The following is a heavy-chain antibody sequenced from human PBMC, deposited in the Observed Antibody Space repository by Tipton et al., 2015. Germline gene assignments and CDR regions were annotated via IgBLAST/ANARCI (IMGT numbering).Heavy chain of an antibody. CDR1: GDSMSRYF. CDR2: VYFSGNT. V-gene: IGHV4-59*08. CDR3: ACQDYDSLTRDYQTVDY. D-gene: IGHD3-9*01. J-gene: IGHJ4*02. Sequence: TLSLTCSVSGDSMSRYFWHWVRQSPGKGLEWLGCVYFSGNTYHNPSLKSRVTISLDTSKKQFSLKLTSVTAADTAVYYCACQDYDSLTRDYQTVDYWGQGTLVTVSS.